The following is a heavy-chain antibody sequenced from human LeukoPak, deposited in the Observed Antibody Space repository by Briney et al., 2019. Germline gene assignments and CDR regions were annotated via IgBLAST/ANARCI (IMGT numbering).Heavy chain of an antibody. CDR2: ISGSGGST. CDR3: AKPARTDYADY. Sequence: GGSLRLSCTASGFTFRDYYVTWIRQAPGKGLEWVSSISGSGGSTYYADSVKGRFTISRDNSKNTLYLQMNSLRAEDTAVYYCAKPARTDYADYWGQGTLVTVSS. D-gene: IGHD1-14*01. V-gene: IGHV3-23*01. J-gene: IGHJ4*02. CDR1: GFTFRDYY.